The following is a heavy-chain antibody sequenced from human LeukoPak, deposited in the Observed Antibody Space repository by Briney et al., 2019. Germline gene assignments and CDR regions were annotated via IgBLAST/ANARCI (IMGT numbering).Heavy chain of an antibody. V-gene: IGHV4-34*01. CDR3: ARSGWYHNYFDY. CDR2: INHSGST. Sequence: SETLSLTCAVYGGSFSGYYWSWIRQPPGKGLEWIGEINHSGSTNYNPSLKSRVTISVDTSKNQFSLKLSSVTAADTAVYYCARSGWYHNYFDYWGQGTLVTVSS. CDR1: GGSFSGYY. J-gene: IGHJ4*02. D-gene: IGHD6-19*01.